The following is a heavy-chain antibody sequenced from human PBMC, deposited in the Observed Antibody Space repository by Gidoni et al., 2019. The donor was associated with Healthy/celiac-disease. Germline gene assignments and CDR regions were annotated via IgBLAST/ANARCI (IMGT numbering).Heavy chain of an antibody. CDR2: ISYDGSNK. Sequence: QVQLVESGGGVVQPGRSLRLSCAASGFTFSSYAMHWVRQAPGKGLEWVAVISYDGSNKYYADSVKGRFTISRDNSKNTLYLQMNSLRAEDTAVYYCASKGYFDYWGQGTLVTVSS. J-gene: IGHJ4*02. V-gene: IGHV3-30-3*01. CDR3: ASKGYFDY. CDR1: GFTFSSYA.